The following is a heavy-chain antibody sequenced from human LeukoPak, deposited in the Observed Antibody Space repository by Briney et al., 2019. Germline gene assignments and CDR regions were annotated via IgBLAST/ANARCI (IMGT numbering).Heavy chain of an antibody. V-gene: IGHV6-1*01. CDR2: TYYRSKWYN. J-gene: IGHJ4*02. CDR3: ARDQVGSSQLTNQNPFDS. Sequence: PSQTLSLTCAISGDSVSSNSAAWNWIRQSPSRGLEWLGRTYYRSKWYNDYAVSVKSRITINPDTSKNQFSLQLNSVTPEDTAVYYCARDQVGSSQLTNQNPFDSWGQGTLVTVSS. CDR1: GDSVSSNSAA. D-gene: IGHD6-13*01.